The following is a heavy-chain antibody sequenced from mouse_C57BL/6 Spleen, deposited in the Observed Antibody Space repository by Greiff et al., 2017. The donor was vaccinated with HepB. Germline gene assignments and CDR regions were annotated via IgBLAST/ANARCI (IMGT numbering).Heavy chain of an antibody. CDR3: AREGITTVVSYYYAMDY. J-gene: IGHJ4*01. CDR1: GYSITSGYN. Sequence: DVKLVESGPGLVKPSQSLSLTCSVTGYSITSGYNWNWIRQFPGNKLEWMGYISYDGSNNYNPSLKNRISITRDTSKNQFFLKLNSVTTEDTATYYCAREGITTVVSYYYAMDYWGQGTSVTVSS. V-gene: IGHV3-6*01. D-gene: IGHD1-1*01. CDR2: ISYDGSN.